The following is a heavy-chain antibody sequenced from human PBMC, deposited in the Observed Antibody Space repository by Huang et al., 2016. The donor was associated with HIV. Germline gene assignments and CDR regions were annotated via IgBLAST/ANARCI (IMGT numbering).Heavy chain of an antibody. J-gene: IGHJ4*02. D-gene: IGHD2-21*02. V-gene: IGHV1-2*02. CDR2: SNPNNGVT. Sequence: QVQLVQSGAEVKKPGASVRVSCETSGYHFTGYSLNWVRQAPGQGLEWLGWSNPNNGVTKYAQKFQGRVSMTRDTSISTAYMELSVLTSDDTAVYFCARDTYCGGDCYSGYFDSWGQGTLVTVSS. CDR3: ARDTYCGGDCYSGYFDS. CDR1: GYHFTGYS.